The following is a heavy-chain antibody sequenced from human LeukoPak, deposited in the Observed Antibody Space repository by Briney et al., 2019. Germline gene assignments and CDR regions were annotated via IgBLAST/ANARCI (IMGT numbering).Heavy chain of an antibody. CDR3: ARDLRYFDWLSPYYYMDV. Sequence: ASVKVSCKVSGYTLTELSMHWVRQAPGKGLEWMGGFDPEDGETIYAQKFQGRVTMTRDTSISTAYMELSRLRSDDTAVYYCARDLRYFDWLSPYYYMDVWGKGTTVTVSS. CDR1: GYTLTELS. J-gene: IGHJ6*03. D-gene: IGHD3-9*01. CDR2: FDPEDGET. V-gene: IGHV1-24*01.